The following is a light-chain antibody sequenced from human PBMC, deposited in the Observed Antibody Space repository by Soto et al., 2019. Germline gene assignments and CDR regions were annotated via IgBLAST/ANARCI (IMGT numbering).Light chain of an antibody. Sequence: QSVLTQPASVSGSPGQSITISCTGTSSDVGAYNLVSWRQQHPGKAPKLMIYNVYDRPSGISYRFSGSKSGNTASLTISGLQGEDEADYYCSAYTVSRTYVFGTGTKV. CDR2: NVY. CDR1: SSDVGAYNL. J-gene: IGLJ1*01. V-gene: IGLV2-14*03. CDR3: SAYTVSRTYV.